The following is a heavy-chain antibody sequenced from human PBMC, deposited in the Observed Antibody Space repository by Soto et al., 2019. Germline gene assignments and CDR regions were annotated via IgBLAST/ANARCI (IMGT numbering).Heavy chain of an antibody. V-gene: IGHV4-30-4*01. Sequence: QLQLRESGPGLVKPSETLSLTCTVSGGSISGGVGGLYYWSWIRQPPGKGLEWIGYIYDSGSTYYNPSLKSRLTISVDTSKNQFSLRLSSVTAADTALYYWAREVIPLTTDWYFDLWGRGTLVTVAS. J-gene: IGHJ2*01. CDR3: AREVIPLTTDWYFDL. CDR1: GGSISGGVGGLYY. D-gene: IGHD4-17*01. CDR2: IYDSGST.